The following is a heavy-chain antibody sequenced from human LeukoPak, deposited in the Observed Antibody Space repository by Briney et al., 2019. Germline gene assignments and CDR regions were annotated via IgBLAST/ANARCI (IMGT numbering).Heavy chain of an antibody. CDR1: GDSISSGSYY. V-gene: IGHV4-61*02. CDR3: ARDGGNFDVDY. J-gene: IGHJ4*02. CDR2: VYISGGT. Sequence: SQTLSLTCTVSGDSISSGSYYWGWVRQPAGKGLEWIGRVYISGGTIYNPSLKSRATISIDTSKNQFSLNLNSVTAADTAVYYCARDGGNFDVDYWGQGTLVTVSS. D-gene: IGHD3-9*01.